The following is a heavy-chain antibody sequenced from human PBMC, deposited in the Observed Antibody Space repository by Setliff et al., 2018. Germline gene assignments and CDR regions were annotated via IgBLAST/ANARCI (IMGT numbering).Heavy chain of an antibody. J-gene: IGHJ4*02. CDR3: TPWTGTSRLHY. Sequence: PGGSLRLSCVASEFTFSNYWMTWVRQAPGKGLEWVANIRQDGGQTYYEDSVKGRFTISRDNAKNSLYLQMNSLRAEDTALYYCTPWTGTSRLHYWGQGTLVTVSS. V-gene: IGHV3-7*01. CDR2: IRQDGGQT. D-gene: IGHD1-7*01. CDR1: EFTFSNYW.